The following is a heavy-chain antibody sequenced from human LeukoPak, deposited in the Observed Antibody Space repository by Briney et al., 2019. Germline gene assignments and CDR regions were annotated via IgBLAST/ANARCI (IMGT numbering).Heavy chain of an antibody. Sequence: ASVKVSCKASVGTFSSYAISWVRQAPGQGLEWMGRIIPIFGTANYAQKFQGRVTITTDESTSTAYMELSSLRSEDTAVYYCARDRGGITIFDSSTAPYYYYMDVWGKGTTVTVSS. CDR1: VGTFSSYA. D-gene: IGHD3-3*01. CDR2: IIPIFGTA. V-gene: IGHV1-69*05. J-gene: IGHJ6*03. CDR3: ARDRGGITIFDSSTAPYYYYMDV.